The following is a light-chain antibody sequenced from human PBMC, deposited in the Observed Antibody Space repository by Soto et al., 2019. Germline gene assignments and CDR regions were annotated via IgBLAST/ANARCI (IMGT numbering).Light chain of an antibody. Sequence: DIQMTQSPSSLSASVGDRVTLTCRASQSISTYLNWYQQTPGKAPKHLIYAASGLQSGFSSRFSGSGSGTDFTLTISSLQPEDFATYYCQQSYSTPQTFGQGTTLEIK. CDR1: QSISTY. J-gene: IGKJ2*01. V-gene: IGKV1-39*01. CDR3: QQSYSTPQT. CDR2: AAS.